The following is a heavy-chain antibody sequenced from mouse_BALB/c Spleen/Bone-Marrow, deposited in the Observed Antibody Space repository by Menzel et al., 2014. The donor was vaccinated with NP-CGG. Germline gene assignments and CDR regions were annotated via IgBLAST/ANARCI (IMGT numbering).Heavy chain of an antibody. CDR1: GFTFSDYY. CDR3: ARQGIYYGYDPFAY. J-gene: IGHJ3*01. Sequence: EVKLVESGGGLVQPGGSLKLSCATSGFTFSDYYMYWVRQTPEKRLEWVAYISNGGGSTYYPDTVKGRFTISRDNAKNTLHLQMSRLKSEDTAMYYCARQGIYYGYDPFAYWGQGTLVTVS. D-gene: IGHD2-2*01. V-gene: IGHV5-12*02. CDR2: ISNGGGST.